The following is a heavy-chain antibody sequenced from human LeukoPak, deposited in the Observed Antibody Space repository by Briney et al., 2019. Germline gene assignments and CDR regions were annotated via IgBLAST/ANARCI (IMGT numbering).Heavy chain of an antibody. D-gene: IGHD2-2*01. CDR2: INHSGST. J-gene: IGHJ5*02. V-gene: IGHV4-34*01. Sequence: NPSETLSLTCAVYGESFSAYSWNWIRQSPGKGLEWIGEINHSGSTNYNPSLKSRVTISVDTSKNQTSKRQFSLKLNSVTAADTAVYYCTRERSTPGIHWFDPLGQGTLVTVSS. CDR3: TRERSTPGIHWFDP. CDR1: GESFSAYS.